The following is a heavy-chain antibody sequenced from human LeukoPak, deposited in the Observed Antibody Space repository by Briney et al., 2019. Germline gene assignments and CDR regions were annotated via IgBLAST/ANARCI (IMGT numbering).Heavy chain of an antibody. CDR2: INHSGST. CDR1: GGSFSGYY. D-gene: IGHD1-20*01. V-gene: IGHV4-34*01. Sequence: PSETLSLTCAVYGGSFSGYYWSWIRQPPGKGLEWIGEINHSGSTNYNPSLKSRVAISVDTSKNQFPLKLSSVTAADTAVYYCARSDITGTNFDYWGQGTLVTVSS. CDR3: ARSDITGTNFDY. J-gene: IGHJ4*02.